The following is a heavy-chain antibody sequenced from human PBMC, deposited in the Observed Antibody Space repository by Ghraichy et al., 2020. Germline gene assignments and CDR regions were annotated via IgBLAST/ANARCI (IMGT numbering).Heavy chain of an antibody. D-gene: IGHD5-24*01. Sequence: GGSLRLSCAASGFTFSSYAMSWVRQAPGKGLEWVSAISGSGGSTYYADSVKGRFTISRDNSKNTLYLQMNSLRAEDTAVYYCAKFRDGYNSLGGAFDIWGQGTMVTVSS. CDR1: GFTFSSYA. V-gene: IGHV3-23*01. J-gene: IGHJ3*02. CDR2: ISGSGGST. CDR3: AKFRDGYNSLGGAFDI.